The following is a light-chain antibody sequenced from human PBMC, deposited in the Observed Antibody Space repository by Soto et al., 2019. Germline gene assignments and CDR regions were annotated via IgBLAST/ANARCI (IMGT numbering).Light chain of an antibody. CDR1: QSVSNDF. J-gene: IGKJ1*01. Sequence: EIVLTQSPGILSLSPGERATLSCRASQSVSNDFLAWYQQKPGQAPRLLIYGASTRATDVPDRFSGSGSGADFTLSISRLEPEDFAVYYCQQYGSSGTFGQGTKVEIK. CDR2: GAS. V-gene: IGKV3-20*01. CDR3: QQYGSSGT.